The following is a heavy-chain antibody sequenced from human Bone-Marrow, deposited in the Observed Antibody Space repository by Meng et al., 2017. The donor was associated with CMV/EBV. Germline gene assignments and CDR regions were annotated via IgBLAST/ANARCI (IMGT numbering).Heavy chain of an antibody. CDR2: ISGGGTTI. CDR1: GFIFSTYE. V-gene: IGHV3-48*03. Sequence: GESLKISCTVSGFIFSTYEMNWVRLAPGKGLEWVSYISGGGTTIHYADSVKGRFTISRDNAKNSLYLQMNSLRVEDTAVYFCARDQAWFGPWGHGTLVTVSS. J-gene: IGHJ5*02. CDR3: ARDQAWFGP.